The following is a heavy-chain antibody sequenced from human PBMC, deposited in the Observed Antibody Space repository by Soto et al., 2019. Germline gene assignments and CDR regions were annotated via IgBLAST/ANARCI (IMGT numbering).Heavy chain of an antibody. D-gene: IGHD3-3*01. CDR3: ARVGDFWSGYYSEYYYGMDV. CDR1: GGSISSYY. V-gene: IGHV4-59*01. Sequence: SETLSLTCTVSGGSISSYYWIWILQPPGKGLEWIGYIYYSGSTNYNPSLKSRVTISVDTSKNQFSLKLSSVTAADTAVYYCARVGDFWSGYYSEYYYGMDVWGQGTTVTVSS. J-gene: IGHJ6*02. CDR2: IYYSGST.